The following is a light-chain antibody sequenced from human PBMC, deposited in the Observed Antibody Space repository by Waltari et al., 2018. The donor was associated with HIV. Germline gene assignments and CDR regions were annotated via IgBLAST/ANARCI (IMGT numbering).Light chain of an antibody. Sequence: QAVVTQEPSLTVSPGGTDTHTYGSSTGAVTSCPHPSWFQQKPGQAPRTLIYDTNNKHSWTPARFSGSLLGGKAALTLSGALPEDEAKYYCLLSYAGARPVVFGGGTQLAVL. CDR1: TGAVTSCPH. CDR3: LLSYAGARPVV. CDR2: DTN. V-gene: IGLV7-46*01. J-gene: IGLJ2*01.